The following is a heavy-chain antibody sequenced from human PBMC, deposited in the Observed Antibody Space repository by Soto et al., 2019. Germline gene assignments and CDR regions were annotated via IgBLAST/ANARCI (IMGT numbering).Heavy chain of an antibody. Sequence: QVQLVESGGGVVQPGRSLRLSCAASGFTFSSYAMHWVRQAPGKGLEWVAVISYDGSNKYYADSVKGRFTISRDNSKNTLYLQMNSLRAEDTAVYYCARDAPRIAAPIGYWGQGTLVTVSS. CDR3: ARDAPRIAAPIGY. V-gene: IGHV3-30-3*01. J-gene: IGHJ4*02. CDR1: GFTFSSYA. D-gene: IGHD6-6*01. CDR2: ISYDGSNK.